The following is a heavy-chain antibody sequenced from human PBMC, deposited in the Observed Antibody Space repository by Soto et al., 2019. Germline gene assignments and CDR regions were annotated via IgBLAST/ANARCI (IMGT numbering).Heavy chain of an antibody. D-gene: IGHD2-21*02. CDR1: RFTFGGDA. Sequence: GGSLRLSCSASRFTFGGDAMSWVRQAPGKGLEWVSGITGNAANTVYADSVKGRFTISRDNSKNALYLQLNSLRAEDTAVYFCAKAARDCGGDCYSSYFDSWGQGALVTVSS. V-gene: IGHV3-23*01. CDR2: ITGNAANT. J-gene: IGHJ4*02. CDR3: AKAARDCGGDCYSSYFDS.